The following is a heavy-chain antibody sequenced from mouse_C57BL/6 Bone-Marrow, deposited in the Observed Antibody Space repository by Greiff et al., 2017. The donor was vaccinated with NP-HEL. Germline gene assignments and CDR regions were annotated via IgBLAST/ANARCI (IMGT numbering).Heavy chain of an antibody. V-gene: IGHV1-69*01. D-gene: IGHD2-10*02. CDR1: GYTFTSYW. CDR2: IDPSDSDT. J-gene: IGHJ4*01. Sequence: QVQLQQPGAELVMPGASVKLSCKASGYTFTSYWMHWVKQRPGQGLEWIGEIDPSDSDTNYNQKFKGKSTLTVDKSSSTAYMQLSRLTSEDSAVSYGASGYGVTYAMDYWGQGTSVTVSS. CDR3: ASGYGVTYAMDY.